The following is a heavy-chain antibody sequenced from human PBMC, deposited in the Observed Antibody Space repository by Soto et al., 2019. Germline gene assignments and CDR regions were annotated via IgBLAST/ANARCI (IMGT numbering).Heavy chain of an antibody. CDR2: IYWDDDK. V-gene: IGHV2-5*02. D-gene: IGHD4-17*01. CDR3: APTAYAWVLAGFDY. CDR1: GFSLSTSAVG. Sequence: QITLKESGPPLVKPTQTLTLTCTFSGFSLSTSAVGVGWIRQPPGKALEWVALIYWDDDKRYSPSLKSRLTTXTXTXXNQVVLTLTNMDPVDTATHYCAPTAYAWVLAGFDYWGQGTLVTVSS. J-gene: IGHJ4*02.